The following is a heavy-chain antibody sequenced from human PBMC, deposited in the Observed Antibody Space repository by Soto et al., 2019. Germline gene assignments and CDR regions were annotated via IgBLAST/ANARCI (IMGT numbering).Heavy chain of an antibody. CDR3: ATPRVIAVAGSWPRGAFDI. D-gene: IGHD6-19*01. V-gene: IGHV1-69*13. CDR1: GGTFSSYA. Sequence: SVKVSCKASGGTFSSYAISWVRQAPGQGLEWMGGIIPIFGTANYAQKFQGRVTITADESTSTAYMELSSLRSEDTAVYYCATPRVIAVAGSWPRGAFDISGQGTMVTVS. CDR2: IIPIFGTA. J-gene: IGHJ3*02.